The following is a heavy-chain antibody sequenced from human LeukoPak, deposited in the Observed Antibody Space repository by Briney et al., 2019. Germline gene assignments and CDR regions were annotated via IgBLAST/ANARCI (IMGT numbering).Heavy chain of an antibody. J-gene: IGHJ4*02. V-gene: IGHV4-34*01. D-gene: IGHD3-10*01. CDR2: INHSGST. CDR1: GGSFSGYY. Sequence: SEALSLTCAVYGGSFSGYYWSWIRQPPGKGLEWIGEINHSGSTNYNPSLKSRVTISVDTSKNQFSLKLSSVTAADTAVYYCARAFPMVRGVRLGYFDYWGQGTLVTVSS. CDR3: ARAFPMVRGVRLGYFDY.